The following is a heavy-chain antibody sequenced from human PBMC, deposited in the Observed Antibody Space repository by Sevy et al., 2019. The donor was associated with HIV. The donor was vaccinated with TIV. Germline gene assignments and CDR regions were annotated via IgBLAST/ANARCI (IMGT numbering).Heavy chain of an antibody. CDR3: ARDGQDYYDSSGYSYAFDI. Sequence: SETLSLTCTVSGGSISSYYWSWIRQPAGKGLEWIGRIYTSGSTNYNPSLKSRVTMSVDTSKNQFSPKLSSVTAADTAVYYCARDGQDYYDSSGYSYAFDIWGQGTMVTVSS. D-gene: IGHD3-22*01. CDR1: GGSISSYY. V-gene: IGHV4-4*07. J-gene: IGHJ3*02. CDR2: IYTSGST.